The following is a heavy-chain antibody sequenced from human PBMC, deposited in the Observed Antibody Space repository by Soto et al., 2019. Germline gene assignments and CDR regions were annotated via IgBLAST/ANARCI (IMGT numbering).Heavy chain of an antibody. CDR3: ARDQRYYDRSGYYDLEYFQH. D-gene: IGHD3-22*01. Sequence: ASVKVSCKASGYTFTSYGISWVRQAPGQGLEWMGWISAYNGNTNYAQKLQGRVTMTTDTSTSTAYMELRSLRSDDTAVYYWARDQRYYDRSGYYDLEYFQHGGQGTLATVSS. CDR1: GYTFTSYG. J-gene: IGHJ1*01. CDR2: ISAYNGNT. V-gene: IGHV1-18*01.